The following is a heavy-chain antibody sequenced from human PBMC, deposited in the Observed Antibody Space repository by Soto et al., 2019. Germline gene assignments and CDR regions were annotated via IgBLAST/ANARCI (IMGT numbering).Heavy chain of an antibody. Sequence: QVQLVQSGAEVKKPGASVKVSCKASGYTFTSYDINWVRQATGQGLEWMGWMNPNSGNTGYAQKFQGRVTXTXNXCMSTAYMELSSLRSEDTAVYYCARPRKLGLNWFDPWGQGTLVTVSS. V-gene: IGHV1-8*01. J-gene: IGHJ5*02. CDR3: ARPRKLGLNWFDP. CDR2: MNPNSGNT. D-gene: IGHD1-26*01. CDR1: GYTFTSYD.